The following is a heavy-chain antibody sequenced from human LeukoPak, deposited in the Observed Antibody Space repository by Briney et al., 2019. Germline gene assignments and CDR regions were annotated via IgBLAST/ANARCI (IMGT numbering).Heavy chain of an antibody. J-gene: IGHJ4*02. D-gene: IGHD6-19*01. CDR3: AREMAVAGSGVIDS. V-gene: IGHV1-18*01. CDR2: ISGYNGNT. CDR1: GYTFSIYA. Sequence: ASVKVSCKASGYTFSIYAISWVRQAPGQGLEWMGWISGYNGNTNYAQKFQGRVTMTTDTSTTTVYMELRSLTSDDTAVYYCAREMAVAGSGVIDSWGQGTLVTVSS.